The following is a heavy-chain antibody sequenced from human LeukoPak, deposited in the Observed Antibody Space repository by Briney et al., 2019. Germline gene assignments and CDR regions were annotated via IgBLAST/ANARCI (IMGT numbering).Heavy chain of an antibody. CDR1: GFTLSSYW. J-gene: IGHJ4*02. D-gene: IGHD3-22*01. V-gene: IGHV3-7*01. CDR3: ARDQYDSSGYYSDY. Sequence: PGGSLRLSCAASGFTLSSYWMSWVRQAPGKGLEWVANIKQDGSEKYYVDSVKGRFTISRDNAKNPLYLQMNSLRAEDTAVYYCARDQYDSSGYYSDYWGQGTLVTVSS. CDR2: IKQDGSEK.